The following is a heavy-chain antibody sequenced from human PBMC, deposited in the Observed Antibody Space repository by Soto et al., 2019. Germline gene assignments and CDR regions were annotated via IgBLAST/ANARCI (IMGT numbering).Heavy chain of an antibody. CDR1: GFIFSSYW. J-gene: IGHJ4*02. CDR2: IKQDGSNK. Sequence: GGSLRLSCAASGFIFSSYWMSWVRQAPGKGLEWVANIKQDGSNKYFADSVKGRFTISRDNSKNTLYLQMNSLRGDDTAVYYCARGLHRVAASGTETYFFDYWGQGTLVTVSS. CDR3: ARGLHRVAASGTETYFFDY. V-gene: IGHV3-30-3*01. D-gene: IGHD6-13*01.